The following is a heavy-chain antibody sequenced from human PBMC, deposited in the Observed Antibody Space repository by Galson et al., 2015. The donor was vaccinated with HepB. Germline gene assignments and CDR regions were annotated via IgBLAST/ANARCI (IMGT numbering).Heavy chain of an antibody. J-gene: IGHJ4*02. CDR3: ASGEYGSGERHFLPPYYFDY. CDR1: GFTFSSYG. V-gene: IGHV3-33*08. D-gene: IGHD3-10*01. CDR2: IWYDGSNK. Sequence: SLRLSCAASGFTFSSYGMHWVRQAPGKGLEWVAIIWYDGSNKYYADSVKGRFTISRDNSKNTLYLQMNSLRAEDTAVYYCASGEYGSGERHFLPPYYFDYWGQGTLVTVSS.